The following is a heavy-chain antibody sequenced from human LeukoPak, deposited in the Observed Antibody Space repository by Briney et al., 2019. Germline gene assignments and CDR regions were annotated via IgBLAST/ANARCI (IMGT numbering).Heavy chain of an antibody. J-gene: IGHJ3*02. D-gene: IGHD3-22*01. CDR3: ARGGYYDSSGRNDAFDI. Sequence: GGSLRLSCAASGFTFSSYEMNWVRQAPGKGLEWVSYISSSGSTIYYADSVKGRFTISRDNAKNSLYLQMNSLRAEDTAVYYCARGGYYDSSGRNDAFDIWGQGTMVTVSS. CDR2: ISSSGSTI. V-gene: IGHV3-48*03. CDR1: GFTFSSYE.